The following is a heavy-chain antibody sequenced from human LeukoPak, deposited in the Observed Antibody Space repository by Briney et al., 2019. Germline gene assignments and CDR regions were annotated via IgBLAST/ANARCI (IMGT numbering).Heavy chain of an antibody. CDR3: VYSSSWYGVY. CDR1: GFTFSSYA. J-gene: IGHJ4*02. V-gene: IGHV3-30-3*01. D-gene: IGHD6-13*01. Sequence: GGSLRLSCAASGFTFSSYAMHWVRQAPGKGLEWVAVISYDGSNKYYADSVKGRFTISRDNSKNTLYLQMNSLRAEDTAVYYCVYSSSWYGVYWGQGTLVTVSS. CDR2: ISYDGSNK.